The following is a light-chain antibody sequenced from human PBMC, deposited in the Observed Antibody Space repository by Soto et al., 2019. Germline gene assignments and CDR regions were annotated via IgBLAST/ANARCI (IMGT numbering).Light chain of an antibody. CDR1: QSVTSSY. V-gene: IGKV3-20*01. CDR2: DAS. J-gene: IGKJ1*01. Sequence: EIVLTQSPGTLSLSPGERATLSCRASQSVTSSYLAWYQQKPGQAPRLLIYDASSRATGIPDRFSGSGSGTDFTLTISRLAPEDFAVYYCHHYGSSPPWTFGQGTKVEIK. CDR3: HHYGSSPPWT.